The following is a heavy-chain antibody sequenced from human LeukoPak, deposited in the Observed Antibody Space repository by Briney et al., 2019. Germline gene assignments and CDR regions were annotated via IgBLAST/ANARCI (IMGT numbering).Heavy chain of an antibody. CDR3: AREGPAGQWLVRRYFDY. V-gene: IGHV3-7*01. J-gene: IGHJ4*02. D-gene: IGHD6-19*01. CDR2: IKQDGSEK. CDR1: GFTVSSNY. Sequence: PGGSLRLSCAASGFTVSSNYISWVRQAPGKGLEWVANIKQDGSEKYYVDSVKGRFTISRDNAKNSLYLQMNSLRAEDTAVYYCAREGPAGQWLVRRYFDYWGQGTLVTVSS.